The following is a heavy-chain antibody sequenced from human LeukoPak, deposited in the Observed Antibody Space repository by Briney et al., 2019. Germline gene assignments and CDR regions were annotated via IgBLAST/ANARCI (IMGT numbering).Heavy chain of an antibody. CDR3: AKDYYDFWSGQGLWHDAFDI. CDR2: ISWNSGSI. V-gene: IGHV3-9*01. CDR1: GFTFDDYA. Sequence: GGSLRLSCAASGFTFDDYAMHWVRQAPGKGLEWVSGISWNSGSIGYADSVKGRFTISRDNAKNSLYLQMNSLRAEDTALYYCAKDYYDFWSGQGLWHDAFDIWGQGTMVTVSS. J-gene: IGHJ3*02. D-gene: IGHD3-3*01.